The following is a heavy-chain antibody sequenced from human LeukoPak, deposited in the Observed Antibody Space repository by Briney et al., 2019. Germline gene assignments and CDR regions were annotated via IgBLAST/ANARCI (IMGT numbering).Heavy chain of an antibody. CDR1: GFSFSDYY. CDR2: ISSSGSTI. V-gene: IGHV3-11*01. J-gene: IGHJ3*02. Sequence: PGGSLRLSCAASGFSFSDYYMSWICQAPGQGLGWVSYISSSGSTISYADSVKGRFTISRDNATNSLYLQMNSLRAEDTAVYYCASDHDAYCGGDCSSDAFDIWGQGTMVTVSS. CDR3: ASDHDAYCGGDCSSDAFDI. D-gene: IGHD2-21*02.